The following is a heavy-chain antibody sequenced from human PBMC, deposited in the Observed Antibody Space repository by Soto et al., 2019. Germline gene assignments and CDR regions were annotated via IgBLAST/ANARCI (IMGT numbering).Heavy chain of an antibody. D-gene: IGHD2-2*01. CDR3: ARDPGCSSTSCYPGGWFDP. CDR2: IYTSGST. CDR1: GGSISSYY. Sequence: QVQLQESGPGLVKPSETLSLTCTVSGGSISSYYWSWIRQPAGKGLEWIWRIYTSGSTNYNPSLKGRITMSVDTAKDQVSPEPSSVNGADPAVYYCARDPGCSSTSCYPGGWFDPWGQGTLVTVSS. J-gene: IGHJ5*02. V-gene: IGHV4-4*07.